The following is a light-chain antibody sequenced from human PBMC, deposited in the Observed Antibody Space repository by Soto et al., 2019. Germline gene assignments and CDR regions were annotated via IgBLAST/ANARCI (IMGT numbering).Light chain of an antibody. CDR1: QSVSSSY. V-gene: IGKV3-20*01. Sequence: EIVLTQSPGTLSLSPGERATLSCRASQSVSSSYLAWYQQKPGQAPRLLIYGASSRATGIPDRFSGSGSGTDFTLTISRLEPEDFAVYYCQQYATSRWTFGQGTKVELK. J-gene: IGKJ1*01. CDR3: QQYATSRWT. CDR2: GAS.